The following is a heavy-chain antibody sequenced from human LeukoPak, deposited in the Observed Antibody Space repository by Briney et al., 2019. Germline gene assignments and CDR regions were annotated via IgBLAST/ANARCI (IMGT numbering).Heavy chain of an antibody. V-gene: IGHV1-2*02. D-gene: IGHD6-19*01. J-gene: IGHJ4*02. CDR2: INPNSGGT. CDR1: GYTFTSYA. Sequence: ASVKVSCKASGYTFTSYAMHWVRQAPGQRLEWMGWINPNSGGTNYAQKFQGRVTMTRDTSISTAYMELSRLRSDDTAVYYCARDKGRGFLAVAGYVFNYWGQGTLVSVSS. CDR3: ARDKGRGFLAVAGYVFNY.